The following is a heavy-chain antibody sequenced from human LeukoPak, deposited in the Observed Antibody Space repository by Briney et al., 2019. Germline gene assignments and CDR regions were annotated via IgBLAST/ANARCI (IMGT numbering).Heavy chain of an antibody. J-gene: IGHJ4*02. Sequence: GGSLRLSCTASGFTFSNFWMGWVRQAPGKGLEWVANIKQDETEKFYLGSVKGRFTISRDNSKNTLSLQMKSLRAGDTAVYYCAKGGSYYYDNSGYFDYWGQGTLATVSS. CDR3: AKGGSYYYDNSGYFDY. D-gene: IGHD3-22*01. V-gene: IGHV3-7*03. CDR1: GFTFSNFW. CDR2: IKQDETEK.